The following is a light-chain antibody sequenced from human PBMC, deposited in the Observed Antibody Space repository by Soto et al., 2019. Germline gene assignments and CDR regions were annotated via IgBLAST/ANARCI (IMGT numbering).Light chain of an antibody. Sequence: DIVLPQCRATRSVSVGERATSPCWASQRVGSCLSWYHQKPGEAPRLLFYDAYNMATAIPARFRGSGFGTDFTLTISRLEPEDFAAYYCQQYCGYPQTFGPGTKVDIK. J-gene: IGKJ1*01. CDR3: QQYCGYPQT. V-gene: IGKV3-11*01. CDR2: DAY. CDR1: QRVGSC.